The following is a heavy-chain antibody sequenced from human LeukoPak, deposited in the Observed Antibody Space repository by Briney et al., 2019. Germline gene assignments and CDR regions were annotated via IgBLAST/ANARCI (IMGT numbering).Heavy chain of an antibody. Sequence: GESLKISCKGSGYRFTSYWIGWVRQMPGKGLEWMAIIYPGDSDTRYSPSFQGQVTISADRSTSTAYLQWSSLKASDTAMYYCARHMTTVISPFDYWGQGSLVTVSS. CDR2: IYPGDSDT. CDR3: ARHMTTVISPFDY. CDR1: GYRFTSYW. D-gene: IGHD4-23*01. J-gene: IGHJ4*02. V-gene: IGHV5-51*01.